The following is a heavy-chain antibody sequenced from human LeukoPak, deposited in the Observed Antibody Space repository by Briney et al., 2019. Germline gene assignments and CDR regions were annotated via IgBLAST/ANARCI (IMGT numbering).Heavy chain of an antibody. D-gene: IGHD3-10*01. J-gene: IGHJ4*02. V-gene: IGHV3-23*01. CDR1: GFTFSSYA. Sequence: GGSLRLSCADSGFTFSSYAMSWVRQAPGKGLEWVSAISGSGGSTYYADSVKGRFTISRDNSKNTLYLQMNSLRAEDTAVYYCAKASNYGSGSYYPRGVDYWGQGTLVTVSS. CDR3: AKASNYGSGSYYPRGVDY. CDR2: ISGSGGST.